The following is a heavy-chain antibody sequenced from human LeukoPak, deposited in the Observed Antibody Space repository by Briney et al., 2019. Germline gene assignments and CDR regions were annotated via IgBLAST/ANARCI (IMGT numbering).Heavy chain of an antibody. CDR3: ASHKQYYYYYYMDV. V-gene: IGHV3-48*01. CDR1: GFTFSSYS. Sequence: PGGALRLSCAASGFTFSSYSMNWVRQAPGKGLEWVSYISSSSSTIYYADSVKGRFTISRDNAKNSLDLQMNSLRAEDTAVYYCASHKQYYYYYYMDVWGKGTTVTVSS. J-gene: IGHJ6*03. CDR2: ISSSSSTI.